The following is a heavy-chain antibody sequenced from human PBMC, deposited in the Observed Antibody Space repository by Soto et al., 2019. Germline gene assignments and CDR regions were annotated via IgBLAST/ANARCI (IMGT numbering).Heavy chain of an antibody. CDR1: GYTFTSYG. Sequence: ASVKVSCKASGYTFTSYGISWVRQAPGQGLWWMGWISAYNGNTNYAQELQGRVTMTTDTSTSTAYMELRSLRSDDTPVYHCASDGAAAHTWFDPWGQGNLVTAAS. J-gene: IGHJ5*02. D-gene: IGHD6-13*01. CDR2: ISAYNGNT. V-gene: IGHV1-18*01. CDR3: ASDGAAAHTWFDP.